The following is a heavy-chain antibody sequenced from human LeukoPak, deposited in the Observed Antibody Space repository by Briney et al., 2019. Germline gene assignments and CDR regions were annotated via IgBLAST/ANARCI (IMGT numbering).Heavy chain of an antibody. D-gene: IGHD3-3*01. CDR2: IIPIFGTA. CDR1: GGTFSSYA. J-gene: IGHJ4*02. V-gene: IGHV1-69*05. Sequence: ASVKVSCKASGGTFSSYAISWVRQAPGQGLEWMGRIIPIFGTANYAQKFQGRVTITTDESTSTAYMELSSLRSEDTAVYYCARAWSGYSPYYFGYWGQGTLVTVSS. CDR3: ARAWSGYSPYYFGY.